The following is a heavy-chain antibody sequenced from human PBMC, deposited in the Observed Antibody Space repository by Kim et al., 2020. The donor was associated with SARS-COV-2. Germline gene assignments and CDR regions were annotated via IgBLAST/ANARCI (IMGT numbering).Heavy chain of an antibody. CDR2: VSADSSIT. Sequence: GGSLRLSCAASGFTFSDDAMSWVRQAPGKGLEWVSSVSADSSITHYADSVKGRFTISRDNSKNMLYLQMNSLRAEDTALYYCAKAIWHRNMALDYWGQGTPVTVSS. D-gene: IGHD3-10*01. J-gene: IGHJ4*02. V-gene: IGHV3-23*01. CDR1: GFTFSDDA. CDR3: AKAIWHRNMALDY.